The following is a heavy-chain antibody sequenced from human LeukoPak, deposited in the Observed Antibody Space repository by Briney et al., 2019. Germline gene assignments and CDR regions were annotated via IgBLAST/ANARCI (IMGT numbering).Heavy chain of an antibody. CDR1: GFTFSSYG. V-gene: IGHV3-33*01. CDR3: ARDGSPYCSGGSCYWGDY. J-gene: IGHJ4*02. D-gene: IGHD2-15*01. CDR2: IWYDGSNK. Sequence: PGGSLRLSCAASGFTFSSYGMHWVRQAPGKGLEWVAVIWYDGSNKHYADSVKGRFTISRDNSKNTLYLQMNSLRAEDTAVYYCARDGSPYCSGGSCYWGDYWGQGTLVTVSS.